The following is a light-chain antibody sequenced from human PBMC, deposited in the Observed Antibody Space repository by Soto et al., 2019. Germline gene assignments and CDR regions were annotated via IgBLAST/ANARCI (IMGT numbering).Light chain of an antibody. CDR1: SSNIGAGYD. J-gene: IGLJ3*02. V-gene: IGLV1-40*01. CDR3: QSYVSSLSGLV. Sequence: QSVLTQPPSVSGAPGQRVTISCTGSSSNIGAGYDVHWYQQLPGTAPKLLIYGNSNRPSGVPDRFSGSKSGTSAALAITRLQAQDEAYYSSQSYVSSLSGLVFGGGTKLTVL. CDR2: GNS.